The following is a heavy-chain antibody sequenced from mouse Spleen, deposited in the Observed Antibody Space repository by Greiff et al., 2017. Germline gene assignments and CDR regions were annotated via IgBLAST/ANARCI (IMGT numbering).Heavy chain of an antibody. D-gene: IGHD2-14*01. CDR1: GYAFSSYW. CDR2: IYPGDGDT. CDR3: ARRDYRYWYFDV. J-gene: IGHJ1*01. V-gene: IGHV1-80*01. Sequence: VKLMESGAELVKPGASVKISCKASGYAFSSYWMNWVKQRPGKGLEWIGQIYPGDGDTNYNGKFKGKATLTADKSSSTAYMQLSSLTSEDSAVYFCARRDYRYWYFDVWGAGTTVTVSS.